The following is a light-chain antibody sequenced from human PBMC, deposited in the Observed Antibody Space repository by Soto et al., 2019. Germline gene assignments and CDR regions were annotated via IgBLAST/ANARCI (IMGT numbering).Light chain of an antibody. CDR3: SSYAGSNNFV. CDR1: SSDVGGDNY. Sequence: QSALTQPPSASGSPGQSVTISCTGTSSDVGGDNYVSWYQQHPGKAPKLMIYEVSQRPSGVPDRFSGSKSGNTASLTVSGLQAEDEADYYCSSYAGSNNFVFGSGTKVTVL. J-gene: IGLJ1*01. CDR2: EVS. V-gene: IGLV2-8*01.